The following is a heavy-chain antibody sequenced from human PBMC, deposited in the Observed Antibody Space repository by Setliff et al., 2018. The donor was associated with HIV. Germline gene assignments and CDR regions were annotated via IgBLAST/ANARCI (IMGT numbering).Heavy chain of an antibody. J-gene: IGHJ4*02. Sequence: GGSLRLSCAASGFTFSDDYMSWIRQTPGKGLEWISCISSSGSTTYYADSVKGRFTISRDNAKKSLFLQMNSLRAEDTAMYYCARDRRRRTLAGTGSYFDYWGQGTMVTVPS. D-gene: IGHD6-19*01. CDR1: GFTFSDDY. CDR2: ISSSGSTT. V-gene: IGHV3-11*01. CDR3: ARDRRRRTLAGTGSYFDY.